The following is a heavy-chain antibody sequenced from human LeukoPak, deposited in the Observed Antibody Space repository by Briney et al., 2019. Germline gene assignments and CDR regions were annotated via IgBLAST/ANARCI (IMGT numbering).Heavy chain of an antibody. CDR1: GGSISSYY. D-gene: IGHD4-11*01. J-gene: IGHJ4*02. CDR3: ARVRLTTTTSGPYDY. Sequence: PSETLSLTCIVSGGSISSYYWTWIRQPAGKGLELIGHIHTSGNANYNPSLKSRVTMSVDTFKNQFSLRLSSVTAADTAVYYCARVRLTTTTSGPYDYWGQGTLVTVSS. V-gene: IGHV4-4*07. CDR2: IHTSGNA.